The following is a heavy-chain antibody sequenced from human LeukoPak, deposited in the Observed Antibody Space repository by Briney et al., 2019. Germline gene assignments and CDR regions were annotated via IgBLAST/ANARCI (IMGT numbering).Heavy chain of an antibody. CDR1: GYTFTSYS. Sequence: ASVKVSCKASGYTFTSYSISWVRQAPGQGPGWMGWISTYNGKTNYAQKFQGRVIMTIDTSTKTAYMELSSLRSDDSAFYYCARHPYYDTSAYYVYWGQGTLVTVSS. CDR3: ARHPYYDTSAYYVY. V-gene: IGHV1-18*01. D-gene: IGHD3-22*01. CDR2: ISTYNGKT. J-gene: IGHJ4*02.